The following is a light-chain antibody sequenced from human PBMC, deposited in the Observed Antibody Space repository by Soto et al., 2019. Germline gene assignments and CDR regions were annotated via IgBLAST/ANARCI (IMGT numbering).Light chain of an antibody. CDR3: GTWDSSLSAVV. CDR2: DNN. CDR1: SSNIGKNY. V-gene: IGLV1-51*01. J-gene: IGLJ2*01. Sequence: QSVLTQPPSVSAAPGQKVTISCSGSSSNIGKNYVSWYQQLPGTAPKLLIYDNNKRPSGIPDRFSGTKSDTSATLGITGLQTGDEADYYCGTWDSSLSAVVFGGGTQLTVL.